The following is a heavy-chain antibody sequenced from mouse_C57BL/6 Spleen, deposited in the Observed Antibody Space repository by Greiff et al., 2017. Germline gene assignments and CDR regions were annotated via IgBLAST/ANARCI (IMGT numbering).Heavy chain of an antibody. V-gene: IGHV14-4*01. CDR1: GFNIKDDY. D-gene: IGHD2-12*01. Sequence: EVQLQQSGAELVRPGASVKLSCTASGFNIKDDYMHWVKQRPEQGLEWIGWIDPENGDTEYASKFQGKATITADTSSNTAYLQLSSLTSEDTAVYYCTTGSNDDYWGQGTTLTVSS. CDR2: IDPENGDT. J-gene: IGHJ2*01. CDR3: TTGSNDDY.